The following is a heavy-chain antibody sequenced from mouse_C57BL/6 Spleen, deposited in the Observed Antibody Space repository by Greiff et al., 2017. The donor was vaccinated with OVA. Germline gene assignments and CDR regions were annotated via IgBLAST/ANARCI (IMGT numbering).Heavy chain of an antibody. J-gene: IGHJ2*01. Sequence: QVQLQQPGAELVMPGASVKLSCKASGYTFTSYWMHWVKQRPGQGLEWIGEIDPSDSYTNYNQKFKGKSTLTVDKSSSTAYMQLSSLTSEDSAVYYCARGVSLYYFDYWGQGTTLTVSS. CDR1: GYTFTSYW. CDR2: IDPSDSYT. V-gene: IGHV1-69*01. CDR3: ARGVSLYYFDY.